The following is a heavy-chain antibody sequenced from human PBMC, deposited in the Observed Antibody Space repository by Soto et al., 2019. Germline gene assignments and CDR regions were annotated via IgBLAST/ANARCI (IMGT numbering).Heavy chain of an antibody. CDR2: IIPIFGKG. V-gene: IGHV1-69*01. CDR3: QRGDGDSSDS. J-gene: IGHJ4*02. D-gene: IGHD5-18*01. CDR1: GGTFSSYA. Sequence: VQLVQSGAEVKTPGSSVKVSCKASGGTFSSYAISWVRQVPGQGLEWMGGIIPIFGKGNYAQKLQGRVTITADESTSAAYMELSSLRSEDTAVYYCQRGDGDSSDSWGQGTLVTVSS.